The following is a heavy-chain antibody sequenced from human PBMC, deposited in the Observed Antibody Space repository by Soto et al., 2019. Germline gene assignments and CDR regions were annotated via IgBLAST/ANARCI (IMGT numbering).Heavy chain of an antibody. J-gene: IGHJ4*02. CDR3: AKEVHCGGGSCSWSGGFDY. Sequence: QVQLVESGGGVVQPGRSLRLSCAASGFIFSSYGMHWVRQAPGKGLEWVAVISYEGSHTYYADSVKGRFTITRDNSKNTMYLQMNSLRPEDKAVYDCAKEVHCGGGSCSWSGGFDYGGQGTLLTVSS. CDR1: GFIFSSYG. CDR2: ISYEGSHT. V-gene: IGHV3-30*18. D-gene: IGHD2-15*01.